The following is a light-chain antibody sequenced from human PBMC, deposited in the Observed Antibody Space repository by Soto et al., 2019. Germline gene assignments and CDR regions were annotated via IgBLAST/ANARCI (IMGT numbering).Light chain of an antibody. J-gene: IGKJ5*01. Sequence: EIVLTQSPATLSLSPGETATLSCRASQSVSNYLAWYQHKPGQAPRLLIYGASNRATGVSARISGSGSGRDFSLTINSLEPEDSAVYYCHQRTNWPSITFVQGTRLEI. V-gene: IGKV3-11*02. CDR1: QSVSNY. CDR3: HQRTNWPSIT. CDR2: GAS.